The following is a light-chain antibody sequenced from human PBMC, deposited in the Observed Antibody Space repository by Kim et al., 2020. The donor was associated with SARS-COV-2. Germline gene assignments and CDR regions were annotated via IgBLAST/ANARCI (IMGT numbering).Light chain of an antibody. V-gene: IGLV3-25*03. J-gene: IGLJ2*01. CDR2: KDT. CDR3: QSADRSDTWI. CDR1: VLSIQY. Sequence: VSPGQTASITCSGDVLSIQYAYWYQQKPGQAPILVIYKDTERPSGIPERFSGSSSGTEVTLNISRVQAGDEADYYCQSADRSDTWIFGGGTKVTVL.